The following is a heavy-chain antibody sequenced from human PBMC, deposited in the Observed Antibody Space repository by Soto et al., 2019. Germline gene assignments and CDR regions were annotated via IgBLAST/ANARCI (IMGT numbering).Heavy chain of an antibody. D-gene: IGHD3-3*01. Sequence: GGSLRLSCAASGFTFSSYWMHWVRQAPGKGLVWVSRINSDGSSTSYADSVKGRLTISRDNAKNTLYLQMNSLRAEDTAVYYCARAGNTIFGVANNWFDPWGQGTLVTVSS. CDR3: ARAGNTIFGVANNWFDP. V-gene: IGHV3-74*01. J-gene: IGHJ5*02. CDR1: GFTFSSYW. CDR2: INSDGSST.